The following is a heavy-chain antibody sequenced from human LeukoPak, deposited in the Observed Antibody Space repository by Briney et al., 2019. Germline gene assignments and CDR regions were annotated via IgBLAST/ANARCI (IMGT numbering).Heavy chain of an antibody. CDR3: ARGTGYSSGWSFDY. D-gene: IGHD6-19*01. CDR2: IKQDGSEK. V-gene: IGHV3-7*01. Sequence: GGSLRLSCAASGFTFSSYWMSWVRQAPGKGLEWVANIKQDGSEKYYVDSVKGRFTISRDNAKNSLYLQMNSLRAEDTAVYYCARGTGYSSGWSFDYWGQGTLVTVSS. CDR1: GFTFSSYW. J-gene: IGHJ4*02.